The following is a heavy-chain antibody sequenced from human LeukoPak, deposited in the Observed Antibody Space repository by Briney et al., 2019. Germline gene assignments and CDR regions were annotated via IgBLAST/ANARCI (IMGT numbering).Heavy chain of an antibody. CDR1: GGTFSSYA. V-gene: IGHV1-69*05. CDR3: TRDRGSGWLPYYFDY. J-gene: IGHJ4*02. Sequence: ASVKVSCKASGGTFSSYAISWVRQAPGQGLEWMGRIIPIFGTANYAQKFQGRVTITTDGSTSTAYMELSSLRSEDTAVYYCTRDRGSGWLPYYFDYWGQGTLVTVSS. D-gene: IGHD6-19*01. CDR2: IIPIFGTA.